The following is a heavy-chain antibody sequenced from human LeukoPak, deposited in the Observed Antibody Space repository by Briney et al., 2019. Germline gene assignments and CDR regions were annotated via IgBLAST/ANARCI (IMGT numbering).Heavy chain of an antibody. Sequence: PGGSLRPSCAASGFTFSSYGMHWVRQAPGKGLEWVAFIRYDGSNKYYADSVKGRFTISRDNSKNTLYLQMNSLRAEDTAVYYCARDASGGSGWPYYYYYYMDVWGKGTTVTVSS. CDR2: IRYDGSNK. D-gene: IGHD6-19*01. CDR1: GFTFSSYG. V-gene: IGHV3-30*02. CDR3: ARDASGGSGWPYYYYYYMDV. J-gene: IGHJ6*03.